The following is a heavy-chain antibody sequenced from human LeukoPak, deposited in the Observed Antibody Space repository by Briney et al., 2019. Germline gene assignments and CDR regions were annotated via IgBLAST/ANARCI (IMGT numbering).Heavy chain of an antibody. V-gene: IGHV1-69*13. D-gene: IGHD5-24*01. CDR1: GGTFSSYA. CDR3: ARDSEMATMSYYYGMDV. CDR2: IIPIFGTA. Sequence: SVTVSCKASGGTFSSYAISWVRQAPGQGLEWMGGIIPIFGTANYAQKFQGRVTITADESTSTAYMELSSLRSEDTAVYYCARDSEMATMSYYYGMDVWGQGTTVTVSS. J-gene: IGHJ6*02.